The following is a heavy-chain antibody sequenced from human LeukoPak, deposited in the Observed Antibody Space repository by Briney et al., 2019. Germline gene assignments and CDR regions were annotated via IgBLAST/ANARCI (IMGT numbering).Heavy chain of an antibody. J-gene: IGHJ3*02. D-gene: IGHD1-14*01. Sequence: SETLSLTCSVSGGSVSGYYWSWLRQPPGNGLEWIGQIYYSGGTIYFPSLKSRVTISVDTSKNQFSLKLSSVTAADTALYYCVRHGTGLKAFDIWGQGTMVTVSS. CDR1: GGSVSGYY. CDR3: VRHGTGLKAFDI. CDR2: IYYSGGT. V-gene: IGHV4-59*08.